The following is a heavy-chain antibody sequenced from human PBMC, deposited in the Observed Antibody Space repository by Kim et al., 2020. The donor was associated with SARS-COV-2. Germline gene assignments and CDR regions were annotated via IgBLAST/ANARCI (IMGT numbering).Heavy chain of an antibody. J-gene: IGHJ2*01. D-gene: IGHD3-3*01. V-gene: IGHV3-30*03. CDR3: ARDFDFD. Sequence: GGSLRLSCAASGFAFSTYGMHWVRQAPGQGLEWVAVISYDGTNYFYPASVTGRFTISRDNSKNTLYLQMSRLRAEDSATYYCARDFDFD. CDR1: GFAFSTYG. CDR2: ISYDGTNY.